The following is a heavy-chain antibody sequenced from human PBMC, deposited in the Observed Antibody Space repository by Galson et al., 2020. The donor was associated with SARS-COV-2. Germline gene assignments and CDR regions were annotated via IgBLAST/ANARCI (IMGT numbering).Heavy chain of an antibody. J-gene: IGHJ4*02. CDR3: ARELYDSSGYYYGESDY. Sequence: GGSLRLSCAASGFTFSSYGMHWVRQAPGKGLEWVAVIWYDGSNKYYADSVKGRFTISRDNSKNTLYLQMNSLRAEDTAVYYCARELYDSSGYYYGESDYWGQGTLVTVSS. CDR2: IWYDGSNK. CDR1: GFTFSSYG. V-gene: IGHV3-33*01. D-gene: IGHD3-22*01.